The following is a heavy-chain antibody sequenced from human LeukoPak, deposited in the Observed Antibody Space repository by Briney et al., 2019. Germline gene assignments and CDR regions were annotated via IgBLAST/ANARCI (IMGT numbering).Heavy chain of an antibody. CDR3: ARKPIYCGGDCYYFDY. CDR1: GFTFSSYS. CDR2: ISSSSSYI. J-gene: IGHJ4*02. D-gene: IGHD2-21*01. Sequence: GGSLRLSCAASGFTFSSYSMNWVRQAPGKGLEWVSSISSSSSYIYYADSVKGRFTISRDNAKNSLHLQMNSLRAEDTAVYYCARKPIYCGGDCYYFDYWGQGTLVTVSS. V-gene: IGHV3-21*01.